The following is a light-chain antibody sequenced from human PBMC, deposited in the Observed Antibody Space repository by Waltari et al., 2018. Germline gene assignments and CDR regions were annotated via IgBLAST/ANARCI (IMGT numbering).Light chain of an antibody. CDR1: SSDIGSYNV. CDR2: EVI. CDR3: CSYAGSVV. Sequence: QSALTQPASVSGSPGQSITISCTGSSSDIGSYNVVSWYQHHPGKAPKLVIYEVINRPSGVSNRFSGSKSGNTASPTISGLQAEDEADYYCCSYAGSVVFGGGTKLTVL. J-gene: IGLJ2*01. V-gene: IGLV2-23*02.